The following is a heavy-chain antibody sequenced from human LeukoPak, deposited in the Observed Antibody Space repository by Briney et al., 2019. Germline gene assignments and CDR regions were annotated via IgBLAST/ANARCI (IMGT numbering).Heavy chain of an antibody. V-gene: IGHV7-4-1*02. CDR2: INTNTGNP. D-gene: IGHD5-12*01. J-gene: IGHJ4*02. CDR3: ARGQDWSGIVALPISFDY. CDR1: GYTFTGYY. Sequence: ASVKVSCKASGYTFTGYYMHWVRQAPGQGLEWMGWINTNTGNPTYAQGFTRRFVFSLDTSVSTAYLQISSLKAEDTAVYYCARGQDWSGIVALPISFDYWGQGTLVTVSS.